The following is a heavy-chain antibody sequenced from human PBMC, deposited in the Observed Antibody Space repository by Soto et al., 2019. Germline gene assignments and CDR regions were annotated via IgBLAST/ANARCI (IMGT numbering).Heavy chain of an antibody. J-gene: IGHJ4*02. CDR1: GFTFSSYE. CDR3: ARDEEQPDRQYYFDY. V-gene: IGHV3-48*03. CDR2: ISSSGSTI. D-gene: IGHD1-1*01. Sequence: LRLSCAASGFTFSSYEMNWVRQAPGKGLEWVSYISSSGSTIYYADSVKGRFTISRDNAKNSLYLQMNSLRAEDTAVYYCARDEEQPDRQYYFDYWGQGTLVTVSS.